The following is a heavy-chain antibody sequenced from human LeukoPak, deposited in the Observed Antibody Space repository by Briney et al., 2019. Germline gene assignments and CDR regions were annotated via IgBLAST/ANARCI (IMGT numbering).Heavy chain of an antibody. CDR2: IWYDGSNN. V-gene: IGHV3-33*01. CDR3: ARDWAWRFDY. Sequence: GGSLRLSCAASGFTFSSYGMHWVRQAPGKGLEWVAVIWYDGSNNYYADSVKGRFTISRDNYKNTLYLQMNSLRAEDTAVYYCARDWAWRFDYWGQGTLVTVSS. D-gene: IGHD1-1*01. J-gene: IGHJ4*02. CDR1: GFTFSSYG.